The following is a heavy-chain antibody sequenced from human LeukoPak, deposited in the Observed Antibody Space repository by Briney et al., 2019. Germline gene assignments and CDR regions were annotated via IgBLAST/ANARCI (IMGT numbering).Heavy chain of an antibody. V-gene: IGHV3-64D*06. CDR2: ISSNGGST. D-gene: IGHD2-15*01. J-gene: IGHJ4*02. CDR1: GFTFSSYA. Sequence: GSLRLSCSASGFTFSSYAMHWVRQAPGKGLEYVSAISSNGGSTYYADSVKGRFTISRDNSKNTLYLQMSSLRAEDTAVYYCVKDRNIVVVVAATLLLDYWGQGTRVTVSS. CDR3: VKDRNIVVVVAATLLLDY.